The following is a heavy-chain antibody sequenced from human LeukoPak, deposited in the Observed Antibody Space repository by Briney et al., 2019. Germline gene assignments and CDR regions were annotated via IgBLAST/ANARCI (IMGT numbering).Heavy chain of an antibody. J-gene: IGHJ4*02. CDR1: GFTFSNYW. D-gene: IGHD3-10*01. CDR3: ARWAADSGIYYIAS. V-gene: IGHV3-7*01. Sequence: PGGSLSLSCAASGFTFSNYWMTWVSQAPGKGLQWVASIRQDANVKYYVDSVRGRFTISRDNAENSLHLQMNGLRAEDTAMYYCARWAADSGIYYIASWGQGSLVTVSS. CDR2: IRQDANVK.